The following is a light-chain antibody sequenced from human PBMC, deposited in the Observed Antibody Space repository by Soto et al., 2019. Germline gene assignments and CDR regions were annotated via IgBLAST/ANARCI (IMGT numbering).Light chain of an antibody. CDR2: KAS. CDR1: QSISFW. CDR3: QQYNSWPLT. V-gene: IGKV1-5*03. J-gene: IGKJ4*01. Sequence: DIQMTQSPSTLSASVGDRVTITCRANQSISFWLAWYQQKPGKAPKVLIYKASTLESGVPSRFSGSGSGTEFTLTINGLQPDDFAVYYCQQYNSWPLTFGGGTKVEIK.